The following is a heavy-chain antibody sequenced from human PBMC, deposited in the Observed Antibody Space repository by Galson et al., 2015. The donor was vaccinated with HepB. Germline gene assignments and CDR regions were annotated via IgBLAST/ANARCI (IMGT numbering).Heavy chain of an antibody. D-gene: IGHD3-10*01. Sequence: SVKVSCKASGYTFTSYAMHWVRQAPGQRLEWMGWINAGNGNTKYSQKFQGRVTITRDTSASTAYMELSSLRSEDTAVYYCARGPPWFGELLPTNFDYWGQGTLVTVSS. V-gene: IGHV1-3*01. CDR2: INAGNGNT. J-gene: IGHJ4*02. CDR3: ARGPPWFGELLPTNFDY. CDR1: GYTFTSYA.